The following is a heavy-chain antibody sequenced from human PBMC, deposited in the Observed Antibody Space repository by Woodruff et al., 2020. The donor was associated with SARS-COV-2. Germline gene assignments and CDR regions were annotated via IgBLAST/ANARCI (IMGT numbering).Heavy chain of an antibody. CDR2: FDPEDGET. CDR3: ATARVFGVANWFDP. V-gene: IGHV1-24*01. Sequence: APGKGLEWMGGFDPEDGETIYAQKFQGRVTMTEDTSTDTAYMELSSLRSEDTAVYYCATARVFGVANWFDPWGQGTLVTVSS. J-gene: IGHJ5*02. D-gene: IGHD3-3*01.